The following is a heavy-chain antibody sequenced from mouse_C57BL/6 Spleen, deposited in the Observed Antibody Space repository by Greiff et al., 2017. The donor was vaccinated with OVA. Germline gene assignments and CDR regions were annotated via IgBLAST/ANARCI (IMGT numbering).Heavy chain of an antibody. CDR3: ARSSAYYSNYEAMDY. CDR1: GYTFTSYW. D-gene: IGHD2-5*01. Sequence: QVHVKQPGAELVKPGASVKMSCKASGYTFTSYWITWVKQRPGQGLEWIGDIYPGSGSTNYNEKFKSKATLTVDTSSSTAYMQLSSLTSEDSAVYYCARSSAYYSNYEAMDYWGQGTSVTVSS. CDR2: IYPGSGST. V-gene: IGHV1-55*01. J-gene: IGHJ4*01.